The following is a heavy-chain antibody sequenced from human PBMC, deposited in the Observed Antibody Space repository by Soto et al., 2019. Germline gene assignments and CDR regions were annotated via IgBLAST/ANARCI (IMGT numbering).Heavy chain of an antibody. Sequence: SETLSLTCNVSGGSIRSYYWSWVRQPAGKPLEWIGRIYTSGSTNYNPSLKSRVSMSVDTSKNQFSLEVTSVTAADTAVYYCAREGASGFGMDVWGQGTTGTV. J-gene: IGHJ6*02. CDR3: AREGASGFGMDV. D-gene: IGHD1-26*01. CDR2: IYTSGST. V-gene: IGHV4-4*07. CDR1: GGSIRSYY.